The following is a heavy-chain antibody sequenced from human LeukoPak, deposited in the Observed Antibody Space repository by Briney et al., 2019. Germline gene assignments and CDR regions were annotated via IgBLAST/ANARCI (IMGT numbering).Heavy chain of an antibody. V-gene: IGHV3-23*01. D-gene: IGHD6-19*01. J-gene: IGHJ6*02. Sequence: GGSLRLSCAASGFTFSSYAMSWVRQAPGKGLEWVSAISGSGGSTYYADSVEGRFTISRDNSKNTLYLQMNSLRAEDTAVYYCAKDPWLGFYYGMDVWGQGTTVTVSS. CDR3: AKDPWLGFYYGMDV. CDR1: GFTFSSYA. CDR2: ISGSGGST.